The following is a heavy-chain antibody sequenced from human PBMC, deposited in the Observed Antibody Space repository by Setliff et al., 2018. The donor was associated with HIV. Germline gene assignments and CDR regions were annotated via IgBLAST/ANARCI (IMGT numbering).Heavy chain of an antibody. CDR1: GYTFTGYY. CDR3: ARNHQPGSPLAEGCFQH. CDR2: INPNTGGT. V-gene: IGHV1-2*04. J-gene: IGHJ1*01. Sequence: GASVKVSCKASGYTFTGYYMHWVRQAPGQGLEWMGWINPNTGGTNYAQKFQGWVTMTSDTSISTAYMEVSRLRPDDTAVYYCARNHQPGSPLAEGCFQHWGQGTLVTVSS. D-gene: IGHD6-25*01.